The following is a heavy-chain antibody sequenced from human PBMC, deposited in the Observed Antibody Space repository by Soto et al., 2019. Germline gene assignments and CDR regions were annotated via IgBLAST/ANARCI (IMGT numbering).Heavy chain of an antibody. D-gene: IGHD3-22*01. CDR1: GFTFSNAW. V-gene: IGHV3-15*01. CDR3: TTDERYYDSSGSGL. CDR2: IKSKTDGGTT. J-gene: IGHJ4*02. Sequence: GSLRLSCAASGFTFSNAWMSWVRQAPGKGLEWVGRIKSKTDGGTTDYAAPVKGRFTISRDDSKNTLYLQMNSLKTEDTAVYYCTTDERYYDSSGSGLWGQGTLVTVSS.